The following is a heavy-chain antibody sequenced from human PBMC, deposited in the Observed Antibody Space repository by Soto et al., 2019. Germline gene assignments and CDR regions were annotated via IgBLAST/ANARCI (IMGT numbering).Heavy chain of an antibody. J-gene: IGHJ6*02. CDR1: GGSISSYY. V-gene: IGHV4-4*07. CDR2: IYTSGST. Sequence: SETLSLTCTVSGGSISSYYWSWIRQPAGKGLEWIGRIYTSGSTNYNPSLKSRVTMSVDTSKNQFSLKLSSVTAADTAVYYCARDLVFRGWYVRGYYYYYGMDVWGQGTTVTVSS. CDR3: ARDLVFRGWYVRGYYYYYGMDV. D-gene: IGHD6-19*01.